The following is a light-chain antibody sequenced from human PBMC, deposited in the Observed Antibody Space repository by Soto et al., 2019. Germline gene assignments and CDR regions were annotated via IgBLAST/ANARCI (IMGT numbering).Light chain of an antibody. J-gene: IGKJ4*01. CDR2: AAS. CDR3: QQLNSYPLT. CDR1: QGISSY. Sequence: IQLTQSPSSLSASVGSRVTITCRASQGISSYLAWYQQKQGKAPKIMIYAASTLQSGVPSRFSGSGYGTDFTLTISSLQTEDFATYYCQQLNSYPLTFGGGTKVDIK. V-gene: IGKV1-9*01.